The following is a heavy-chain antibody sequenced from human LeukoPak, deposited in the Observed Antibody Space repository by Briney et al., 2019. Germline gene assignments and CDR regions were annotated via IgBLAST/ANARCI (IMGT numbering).Heavy chain of an antibody. V-gene: IGHV3-66*01. D-gene: IGHD6-19*01. Sequence: GGSLRLSCAASGFTVSNNYMSWVRQAPGKGLEWVSLIYSGGSTYYADSVKGRFTISRDNSKNTLYLQMNSLRAEDTAVYYCARINSSGWYGEGYYFDYWGQGTLVTVSS. CDR3: ARINSSGWYGEGYYFDY. CDR1: GFTVSNNY. J-gene: IGHJ4*02. CDR2: IYSGGST.